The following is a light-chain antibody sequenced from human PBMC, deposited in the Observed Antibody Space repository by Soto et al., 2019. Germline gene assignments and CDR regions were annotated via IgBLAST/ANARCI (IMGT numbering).Light chain of an antibody. CDR2: KAS. V-gene: IGKV1-5*03. CDR1: QCISSG. J-gene: IGKJ2*01. Sequence: EIKMTQSPSTLSASIGEGVTITCRASQCISSGLAWYQQKPGKAPKLLIYKASSLESGVPSRFSGSGSGTEFTLTISSLQPDDFATYYCQQYNSYSSTLGQRSNVDVK. CDR3: QQYNSYSST.